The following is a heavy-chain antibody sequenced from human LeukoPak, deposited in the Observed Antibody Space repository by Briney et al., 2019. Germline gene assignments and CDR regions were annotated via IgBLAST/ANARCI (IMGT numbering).Heavy chain of an antibody. CDR1: GFTFSNAW. D-gene: IGHD3-22*01. J-gene: IGHJ4*02. Sequence: GGSLRLSCAASGFTFSNAWMSWVRQAPGKGLEWVSYISSSGSTIYYADSVKGRFTISRDNAKNSLYLQMNSLRAEDTAVYYCARGVESSVVVITTYFDYWGQGTLVTVSS. CDR2: ISSSGSTI. CDR3: ARGVESSVVVITTYFDY. V-gene: IGHV3-11*04.